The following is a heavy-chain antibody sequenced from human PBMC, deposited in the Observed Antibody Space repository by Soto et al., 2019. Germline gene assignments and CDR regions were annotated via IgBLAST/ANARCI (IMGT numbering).Heavy chain of an antibody. J-gene: IGHJ4*02. D-gene: IGHD2-2*01. Sequence: QVQLVESGGGVVQPGRSLRLSCAASGFTFSSYGMHWVRQAPGKGLEWVAVISYDGSNKYYADSVKGRFTISRDNSKNTLYLQMNSLRAEDTAVYYCAKDGSRWYFDYWGQGTLVT. CDR3: AKDGSRWYFDY. V-gene: IGHV3-30*18. CDR2: ISYDGSNK. CDR1: GFTFSSYG.